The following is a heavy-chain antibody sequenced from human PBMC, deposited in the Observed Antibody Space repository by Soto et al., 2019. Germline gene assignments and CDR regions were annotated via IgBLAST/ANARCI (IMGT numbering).Heavy chain of an antibody. CDR2: INAGNGNT. CDR1: GYTFTSYA. D-gene: IGHD3-9*01. CDR3: ARDREGGYDILTHHGYYYYYGMDV. Sequence: ASVKVSCKASGYTFTSYAMHWVRQAPGQRLEWMGWINAGNGNTKYSQKFQGRVTITRDTSASTAYMELSSLRSEDTAVYYCARDREGGYDILTHHGYYYYYGMDVWGQGTTVTVSS. V-gene: IGHV1-3*01. J-gene: IGHJ6*02.